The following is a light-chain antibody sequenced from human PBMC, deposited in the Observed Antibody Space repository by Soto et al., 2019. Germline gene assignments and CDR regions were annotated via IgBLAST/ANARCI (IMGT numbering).Light chain of an antibody. V-gene: IGKV3-15*01. CDR2: GAS. Sequence: EIVMTQSPATLSLSPGERATLSCRASQSVSSNLAWYQQKPGQAPRLLIYGASTRATGIPARFSGSGSGTEFTLTISSLQSEDFAVYYCQQHNNWPGTFGQGTKV. CDR1: QSVSSN. CDR3: QQHNNWPGT. J-gene: IGKJ1*01.